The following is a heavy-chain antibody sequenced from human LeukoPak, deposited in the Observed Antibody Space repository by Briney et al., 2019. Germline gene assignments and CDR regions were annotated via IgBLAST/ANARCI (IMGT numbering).Heavy chain of an antibody. Sequence: ASVKVSCKASGYTFTSYYMHWVRQAPGQGLEWMGIINPSGGSTSYAQKFQGRVTMTRDTPTSTVYMELSSLRSEDTAVYYCARDSTSSFVVVVAAYWGQGTLVTVSS. V-gene: IGHV1-46*01. CDR2: INPSGGST. CDR3: ARDSTSSFVVVVAAY. CDR1: GYTFTSYY. D-gene: IGHD2-15*01. J-gene: IGHJ4*02.